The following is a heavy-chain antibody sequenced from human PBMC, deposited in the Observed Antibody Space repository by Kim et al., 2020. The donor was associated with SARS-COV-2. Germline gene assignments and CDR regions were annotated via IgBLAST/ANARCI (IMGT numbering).Heavy chain of an antibody. CDR1: GFTFSSYG. CDR2: ISYDGSNK. V-gene: IGHV3-30*18. Sequence: GSLRLSCAASGFTFSSYGMHWVRQAPGKGLEWVAVISYDGSNKYYADSVKGRFTISRDNSKNTLYLQMNSLRAEDTAVYYWAKVLLMDTAMGNYGMDVWGQGTTVTVSS. J-gene: IGHJ6*02. D-gene: IGHD5-18*01. CDR3: AKVLLMDTAMGNYGMDV.